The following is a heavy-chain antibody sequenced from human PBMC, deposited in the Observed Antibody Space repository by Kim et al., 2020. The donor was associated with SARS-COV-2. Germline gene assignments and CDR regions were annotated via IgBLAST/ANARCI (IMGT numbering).Heavy chain of an antibody. CDR3: AKSVDIVATITGVSAFGI. J-gene: IGHJ3*02. CDR2: ISWNSGSI. Sequence: GGSLRLSCAASGFTFDDYAMHWVRQAPGKGLEWVSVISWNSGSICYADSVKGRFTISRDNAKNSLYLQMNSLRAEDTALYYCAKSVDIVATITGVSAFGIWGQGPMVTVPS. V-gene: IGHV3-9*01. D-gene: IGHD5-12*01. CDR1: GFTFDDYA.